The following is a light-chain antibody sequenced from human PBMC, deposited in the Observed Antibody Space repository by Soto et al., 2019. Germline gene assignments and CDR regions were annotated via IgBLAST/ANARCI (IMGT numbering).Light chain of an antibody. CDR1: QSVSSSY. CDR3: QQYGSSPRFT. CDR2: GAS. V-gene: IGKV3-20*01. Sequence: EIVLTQSPGTLSLSPGERATLSCRASQSVSSSYLAWYQQKPGQAPTLLNYGASSRATGIPDRFSGSGSGTYFTLTISRLEPEEFAVYYCQQYGSSPRFTFGPGTKVDIK. J-gene: IGKJ3*01.